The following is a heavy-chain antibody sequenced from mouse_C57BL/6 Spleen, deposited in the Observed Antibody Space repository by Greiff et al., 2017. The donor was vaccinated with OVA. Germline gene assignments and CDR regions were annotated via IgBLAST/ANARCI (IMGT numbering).Heavy chain of an antibody. CDR1: GFNIKNTY. CDR3: ARGGY. J-gene: IGHJ2*01. CDR2: IDPANGNT. Sequence: VQLQQSVAELVRPGASVKLSCTASGFNIKNTYMPWVKQRPEQGLEWIGRIDPANGNTKYAPKFQGKATITADTSSNTAYLQLSSLTSEDTAIYYCARGGYWGQGTTLTVSS. V-gene: IGHV14-3*01.